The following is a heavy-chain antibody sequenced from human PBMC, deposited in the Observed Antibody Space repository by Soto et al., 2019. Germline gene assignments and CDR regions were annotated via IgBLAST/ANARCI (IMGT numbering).Heavy chain of an antibody. D-gene: IGHD3-10*01. CDR1: GGTFSSYA. V-gene: IGHV1-69*13. CDR2: IIPIFGTA. J-gene: IGHJ6*02. CDR3: ARDRWITMVRGVISNTPYYYYGMDV. Sequence: SVKVSCKASGGTFSSYAISWVRQAPGQGLEWMGGIIPIFGTANYAQKFQGRVTITADESTSTAYMELSSLRSEDTAVYYCARDRWITMVRGVISNTPYYYYGMDVWGQGTTVTV.